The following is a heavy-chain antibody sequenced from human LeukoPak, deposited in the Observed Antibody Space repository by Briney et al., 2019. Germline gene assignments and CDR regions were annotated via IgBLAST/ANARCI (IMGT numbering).Heavy chain of an antibody. J-gene: IGHJ4*02. CDR2: INHNGEAI. D-gene: IGHD3-9*01. V-gene: IGHV3-48*02. CDR3: ARDYDWAFDF. CDR1: GFPFSSHV. Sequence: GGSLRLSCAASGFPFSSHVLSWVRQAPGTGLEWIAYINHNGEAIYYPDFVKGRFIISRDNAKNSLFLQMNDLRDEDTAVYYCARDYDWAFDFWGQGTRVTVSS.